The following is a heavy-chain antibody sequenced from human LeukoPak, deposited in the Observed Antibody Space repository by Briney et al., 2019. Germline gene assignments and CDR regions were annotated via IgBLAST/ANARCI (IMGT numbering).Heavy chain of an antibody. Sequence: GESLKISCKGSGYSFNTYWIGWVRQMHGKGLEWMGIIYPGDSDTTYSPSFQGQVTISADKAISTAYLQWSSLKASDTTMYYCARHQMYWGKQWLVPVGSHNYYYYMDVWGKGTTVAVSS. CDR1: GYSFNTYW. J-gene: IGHJ6*03. V-gene: IGHV5-51*01. CDR2: IYPGDSDT. CDR3: ARHQMYWGKQWLVPVGSHNYYYYMDV. D-gene: IGHD6-19*01.